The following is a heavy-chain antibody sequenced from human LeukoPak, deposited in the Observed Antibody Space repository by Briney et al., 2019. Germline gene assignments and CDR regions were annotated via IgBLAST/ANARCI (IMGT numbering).Heavy chain of an antibody. CDR1: GDSVSSNSAA. D-gene: IGHD6-13*01. V-gene: IGHV6-1*01. CDR3: ARVGAGYSSSWFYNWFDP. Sequence: SQTLSLTCAISGDSVSSNSAAWNWIRQSPSRGLEWLGRTYYRSKWYNAYAVSVKSRITINPDTYKNQFSLQLNSVTPEDTAVYYCARVGAGYSSSWFYNWFDPWGQGTLVTVSS. CDR2: TYYRSKWYN. J-gene: IGHJ5*02.